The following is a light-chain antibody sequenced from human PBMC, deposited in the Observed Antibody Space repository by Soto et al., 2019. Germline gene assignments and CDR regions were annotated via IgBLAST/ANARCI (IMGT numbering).Light chain of an antibody. J-gene: IGKJ5*01. CDR2: GAS. CDR3: QQYNNWPIT. Sequence: VVMTHSPATLSVSPWQRSTLSFRASQTILSNLAWYQRKPGQAPRLLLYGASTRATGIPARFSGGGSGTEFTLTISSLQSEDFAVYYCQQYNNWPITFGQGTRLEIK. V-gene: IGKV3-15*01. CDR1: QTILSN.